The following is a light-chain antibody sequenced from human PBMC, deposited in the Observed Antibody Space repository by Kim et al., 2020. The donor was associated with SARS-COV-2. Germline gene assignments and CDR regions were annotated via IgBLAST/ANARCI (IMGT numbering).Light chain of an antibody. CDR1: EGLGNS. V-gene: IGKV1-9*01. Sequence: GDRISITCRANEGLGNSLAWYQQKPGKAPQLLIFGAFTLQSGVPSRFSGSGSGTHFTLTVSGLQPEDVGTYYCLQLDSYPHTFGGGTKVDIK. CDR3: LQLDSYPHT. CDR2: GAF. J-gene: IGKJ4*01.